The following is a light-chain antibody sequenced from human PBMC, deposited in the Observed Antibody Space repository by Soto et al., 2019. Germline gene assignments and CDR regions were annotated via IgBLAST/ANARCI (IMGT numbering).Light chain of an antibody. CDR2: QVS. V-gene: IGKV2-30*01. CDR3: MQGTHWPWT. Sequence: DVVLTQSPLSLPVTLGQPASMSCRSSQSLEYSDGNTFLNWFHQRPGQSPRRLIYQVSNRDSGVPDRFTGSGSGTEFTLRISRVEAEDVGLYFCMQGTHWPWTFGQGTKVEI. CDR1: QSLEYSDGNTF. J-gene: IGKJ1*01.